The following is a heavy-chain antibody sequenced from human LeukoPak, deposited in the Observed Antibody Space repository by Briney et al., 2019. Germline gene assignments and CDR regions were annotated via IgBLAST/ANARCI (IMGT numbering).Heavy chain of an antibody. CDR3: ARDLLPSGNYYYDSSGYSPAY. CDR1: GFTFSGYS. J-gene: IGHJ4*02. V-gene: IGHV3-21*01. D-gene: IGHD3-22*01. Sequence: GGSLRLSCAASGFTFSGYSMNWVRQAPGKGLEWVSSITSSSSYIYYSDSVKGRFTISRDNAKNSLYLQMKSLRAEDTAVYYCARDLLPSGNYYYDSSGYSPAYWGQGNLVTVSS. CDR2: ITSSSSYI.